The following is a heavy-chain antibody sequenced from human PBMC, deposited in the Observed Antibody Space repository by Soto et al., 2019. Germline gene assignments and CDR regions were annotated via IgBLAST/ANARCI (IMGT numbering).Heavy chain of an antibody. D-gene: IGHD3-10*01. CDR2: VSAGGDMT. V-gene: IGHV3-23*01. Sequence: DVQLLESGGHLVQPGGSLRLSCAASGFTFSSYAMSWVRQAPGKGLEWVSSVSAGGDMTYYSDSVKGRFTISRDNPNNDLFLQMHSLRIEDTALYYCARGDRGGSGSPASYYYSGLDVWGQGTTVTVS. CDR1: GFTFSSYA. CDR3: ARGDRGGSGSPASYYYSGLDV. J-gene: IGHJ6*02.